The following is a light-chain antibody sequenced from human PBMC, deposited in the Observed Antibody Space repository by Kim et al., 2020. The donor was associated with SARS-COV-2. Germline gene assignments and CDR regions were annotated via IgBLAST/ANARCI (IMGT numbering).Light chain of an antibody. CDR3: QVWDTDTDDYV. Sequence: SYELTQPPSVSVAPGQTAGITCGGNNIGGHSVHWYQQKPGQAPVLVIYYDSDRPSGIPERFSGSKAATTATLTISRVEAGDEADYYCQVWDTDTDDYVFGTGTKVTVL. J-gene: IGLJ1*01. CDR2: YDS. V-gene: IGLV3-21*01. CDR1: NIGGHS.